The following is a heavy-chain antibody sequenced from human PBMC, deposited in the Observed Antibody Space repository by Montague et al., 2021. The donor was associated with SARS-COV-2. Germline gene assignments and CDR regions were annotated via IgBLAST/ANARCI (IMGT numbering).Heavy chain of an antibody. Sequence: SETLSLTCSVSGVSISSSGYYWGWVRQPPGKGLEWIGSVHYSGGSNYNPSLESRVTMSVDTSKSSFSLRLRSVTAADTAVYYCGRGITTWWAVGHWGQGILVTVSS. CDR1: GVSISSSGYY. V-gene: IGHV4-39*02. CDR3: GRGITTWWAVGH. J-gene: IGHJ4*02. CDR2: VHYSGGS. D-gene: IGHD2-8*02.